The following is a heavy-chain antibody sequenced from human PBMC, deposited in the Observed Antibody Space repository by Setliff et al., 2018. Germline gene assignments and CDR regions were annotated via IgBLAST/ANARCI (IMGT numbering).Heavy chain of an antibody. V-gene: IGHV4-34*01. CDR2: INHSGST. J-gene: IGHJ6*03. D-gene: IGHD3-10*01. CDR1: GGSFSDYY. CDR3: ARDNRARHYMDV. Sequence: LSLTCTVYGGSFSDYYWGWIRQPPGKGLEWIAEINHSGSTSYNPSLKSRVTISVDTSKNQISLNLSSVTAADTAVYYCARDNRARHYMDVWGKGTTVTVSS.